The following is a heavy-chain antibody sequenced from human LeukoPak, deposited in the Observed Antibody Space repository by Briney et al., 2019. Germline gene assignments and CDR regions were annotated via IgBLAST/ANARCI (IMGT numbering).Heavy chain of an antibody. J-gene: IGHJ4*02. CDR3: ALGRDCSSTSCASDPFDY. V-gene: IGHV3-53*01. D-gene: IGHD2-2*01. Sequence: GGSLRLSCAASGFTFSNYMSWVRQAPGKGLEWVSVIYSGGATHYADSVKGRFTISRDNSKNTLFLQMNSLRAEDTAVYYCALGRDCSSTSCASDPFDYWGQGTLVTVSS. CDR2: IYSGGAT. CDR1: GFTFSNY.